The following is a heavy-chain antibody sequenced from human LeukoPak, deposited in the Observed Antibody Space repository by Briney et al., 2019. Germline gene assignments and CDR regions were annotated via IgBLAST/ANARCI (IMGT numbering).Heavy chain of an antibody. J-gene: IGHJ4*02. D-gene: IGHD2-21*02. Sequence: SGTLSLTCAVSGGSISSSNWWSWVRQPPGKGLEWIGEIYHSGSTNYNPSLKSRVTISVDKSKNQFSLKLSSVTAADTAVYYCARTSFCGGDCLYYFDYWGRGTLVTVSS. V-gene: IGHV4-4*02. CDR2: IYHSGST. CDR3: ARTSFCGGDCLYYFDY. CDR1: GGSISSSNW.